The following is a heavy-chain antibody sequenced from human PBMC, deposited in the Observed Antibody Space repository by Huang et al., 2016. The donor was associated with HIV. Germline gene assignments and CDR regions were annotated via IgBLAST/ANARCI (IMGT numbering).Heavy chain of an antibody. V-gene: IGHV3-74*02. CDR3: VRAKEKGYDFWSGYRC. D-gene: IGHD3-3*01. CDR2: IESDGSST. CDR1: GFIFSDYW. J-gene: IGHJ4*01. Sequence: EVELAESGGGSVRPGQSLRLSCVGSGFIFSDYWMHWVRQIPGKGLMCVERIESDGSSTSYADSVKGRFTIYRDNAKNTVYLQMSSLRVDDTAVYYCVRAKEKGYDFWSGYRCWGQGVQVTVSS.